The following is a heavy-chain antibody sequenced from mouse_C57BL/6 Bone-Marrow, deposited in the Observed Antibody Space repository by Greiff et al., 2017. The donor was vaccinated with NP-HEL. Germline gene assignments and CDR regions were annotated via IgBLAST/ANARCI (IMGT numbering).Heavy chain of an antibody. Sequence: EVQLQQSGPELVKPGASVKISCKASGYSFTGYYMHWVKQSSEKSLEWIGEINPSTGGTSYNQKFKGKATLTVDKSSSTAYMQLKSLTSEDSAVYYCARKNYYGYDGGFDYWGQGTTLTVSS. D-gene: IGHD2-2*01. CDR2: INPSTGGT. CDR3: ARKNYYGYDGGFDY. J-gene: IGHJ2*01. CDR1: GYSFTGYY. V-gene: IGHV1-43*01.